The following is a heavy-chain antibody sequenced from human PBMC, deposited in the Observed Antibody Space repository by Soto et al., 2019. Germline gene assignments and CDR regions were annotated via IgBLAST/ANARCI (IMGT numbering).Heavy chain of an antibody. J-gene: IGHJ2*01. CDR1: GFTFSSYG. CDR2: ISHDGTTK. CDR3: AKPSRRGGYQYDFWFFDV. Sequence: QVQLVESGGGVVQPGRSLRLSCAASGFTFSSYGMHWVRQAPGKGLEWVAVISHDGTTKYYADSVKGRFTISRDNSNNTVYLEMNSREAYDSAVYYCAKPSRRGGYQYDFWFFDVWGRGTLVTVSS. V-gene: IGHV3-30*18. D-gene: IGHD3-22*01.